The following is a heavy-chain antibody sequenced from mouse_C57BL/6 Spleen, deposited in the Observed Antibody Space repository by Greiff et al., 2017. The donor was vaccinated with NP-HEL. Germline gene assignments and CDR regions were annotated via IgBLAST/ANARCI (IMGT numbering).Heavy chain of an antibody. D-gene: IGHD1-1*01. Sequence: EVHLVESGGGLVKPGGSLKLSCAASGFTFSDYGMHWVRQAPEKGLEWVAYISSGSSTIYYADTVKGLFTISRDNAKNTLFLQMTILRSEDTAMYYCARQGTTVVDPFAYWGQGTLVTVSA. V-gene: IGHV5-17*01. CDR3: ARQGTTVVDPFAY. J-gene: IGHJ3*01. CDR2: ISSGSSTI. CDR1: GFTFSDYG.